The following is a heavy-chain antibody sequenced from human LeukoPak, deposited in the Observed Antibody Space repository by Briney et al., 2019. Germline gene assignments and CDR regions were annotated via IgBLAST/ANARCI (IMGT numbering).Heavy chain of an antibody. CDR3: ARDGLAVAAEFDY. Sequence: PSETLSLTCAVSGGSFSGYYWSWLRQPPGNGPEWIGEINHSGSTNYNPSLMSRVTISVDTSKNQFSLKLSSVTAADTAVYYCARDGLAVAAEFDYWGQGTLVTVSS. CDR1: GGSFSGYY. D-gene: IGHD6-19*01. CDR2: INHSGST. J-gene: IGHJ4*02. V-gene: IGHV4-34*01.